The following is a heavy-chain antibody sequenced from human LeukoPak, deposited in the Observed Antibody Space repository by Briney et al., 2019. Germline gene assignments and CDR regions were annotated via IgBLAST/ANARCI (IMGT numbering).Heavy chain of an antibody. V-gene: IGHV1-18*01. J-gene: IGHJ4*02. CDR3: ARDGDPYDYVWGSYHTTIDY. D-gene: IGHD3-16*02. Sequence: ASVKVSCKASGYTFTSYGISWVRQAPGQGLEWMGRISAYNGNTNYAQKLQGRVTMTTDTSTSTAYMELRSLRSDDTAVYYCARDGDPYDYVWGSYHTTIDYWGQGTLVTVSS. CDR1: GYTFTSYG. CDR2: ISAYNGNT.